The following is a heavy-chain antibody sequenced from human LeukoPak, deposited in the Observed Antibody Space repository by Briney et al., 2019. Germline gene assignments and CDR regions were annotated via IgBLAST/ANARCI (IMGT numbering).Heavy chain of an antibody. D-gene: IGHD3-3*01. Sequence: ETLSLTCAVYGGSFSGHYWTWIRQPPGKGLEWIGEINHSGSTNYNPSLESRVTISVDTSKNHFSLKLSSVTAADTAVYYCASGQYYDLWSGYYVDWGQGTLVTVSA. CDR3: ASGQYYDLWSGYYVD. CDR1: GGSFSGHY. V-gene: IGHV4-34*01. CDR2: INHSGST. J-gene: IGHJ4*02.